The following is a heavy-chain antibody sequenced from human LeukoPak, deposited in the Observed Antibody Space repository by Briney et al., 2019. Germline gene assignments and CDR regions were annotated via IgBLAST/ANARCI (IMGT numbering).Heavy chain of an antibody. D-gene: IGHD2/OR15-2a*01. J-gene: IGHJ3*02. CDR1: GFTFSSYE. Sequence: GGSLRLSCAASGFTFSSYEMNWVRQAPGKGLEWVSAISWNSGSINYADSVKGRFTISRDNAKNSLYPQMNSLRTEDMALYYCAKVNIDAFDIWGQGTMVTVSS. CDR3: AKVNIDAFDI. CDR2: ISWNSGSI. V-gene: IGHV3-9*03.